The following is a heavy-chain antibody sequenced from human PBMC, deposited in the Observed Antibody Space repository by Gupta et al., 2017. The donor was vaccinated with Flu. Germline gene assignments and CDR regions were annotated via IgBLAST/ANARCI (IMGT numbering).Heavy chain of an antibody. CDR3: AKDIRDSSGWYGFDY. Sequence: EVQLVESGGGLVQPGRSLRLYCAASGFTFDDYAMHWVRQAPGKGLEWVSGISWNSGSIGYADSVKGRFTISRDNAKNSLYLQMNSLRAEDTALYYCAKDIRDSSGWYGFDYWGQGTLVTVSS. D-gene: IGHD6-19*01. V-gene: IGHV3-9*01. CDR2: ISWNSGSI. J-gene: IGHJ4*02. CDR1: GFTFDDYA.